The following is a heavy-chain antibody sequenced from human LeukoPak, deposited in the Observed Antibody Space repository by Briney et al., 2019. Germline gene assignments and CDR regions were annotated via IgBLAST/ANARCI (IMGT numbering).Heavy chain of an antibody. J-gene: IGHJ4*02. CDR3: ARDLRATMVRGLFPDY. CDR2: ISYDGSNK. V-gene: IGHV3-30-3*01. D-gene: IGHD3-10*01. CDR1: GFTVSSNY. Sequence: GGSLRLSCAASGFTVSSNYMSWVRQAPGKGLEWVAVISYDGSNKYYADSVKGRFTISRDNSKNTLYLQMNSLRAEDTAVYYCARDLRATMVRGLFPDYWGQGTLVTASS.